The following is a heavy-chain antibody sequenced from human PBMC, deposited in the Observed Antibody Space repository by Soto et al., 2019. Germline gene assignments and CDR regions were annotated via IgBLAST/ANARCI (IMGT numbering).Heavy chain of an antibody. CDR2: IYPGDSDT. CDR1: GYSFTSYW. V-gene: IGHV5-51*01. Sequence: PWESLKISCKGSGYSFTSYWIGWVRQMPGKGLEWMGIIYPGDSDTRYSPSFQGQVTISADKSISTAYLQWSSLKASDTAMYYCARSPPNVLLWFGESYVDYWGQGTLVTVSS. CDR3: ARSPPNVLLWFGESYVDY. D-gene: IGHD3-10*01. J-gene: IGHJ4*02.